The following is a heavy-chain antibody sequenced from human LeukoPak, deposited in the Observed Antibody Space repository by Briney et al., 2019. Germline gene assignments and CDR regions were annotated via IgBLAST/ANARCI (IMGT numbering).Heavy chain of an antibody. CDR3: AKGLFGSGWYNCFDY. CDR1: GFTFDDYA. D-gene: IGHD6-19*01. CDR2: ISWSSGSI. J-gene: IGHJ4*02. V-gene: IGHV3-9*01. Sequence: GGSLRLSCAASGFTFDDYAMHWVRQAPGKGLEWVSGISWSSGSIGYADSVKGRFTISRDNAKNSLYLQMNSLRAEDTALYYCAKGLFGSGWYNCFDYWGQGTLVTVSS.